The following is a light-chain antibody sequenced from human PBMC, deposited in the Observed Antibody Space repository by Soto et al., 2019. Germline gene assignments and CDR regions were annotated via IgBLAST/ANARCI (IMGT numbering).Light chain of an antibody. J-gene: IGLJ2*01. CDR3: AAWDDSLNGVV. CDR1: SSNIGINT. V-gene: IGLV1-44*01. Sequence: QSVLTQPPSASGTPGQRVTISCSGSSSNIGINTVNWYQQLPGTAPKLLIYSNNQRPSGVPDRFSGSKSGTSASLAISGLQSVDEADYYCAAWDDSLNGVVFGGGTKLTVL. CDR2: SNN.